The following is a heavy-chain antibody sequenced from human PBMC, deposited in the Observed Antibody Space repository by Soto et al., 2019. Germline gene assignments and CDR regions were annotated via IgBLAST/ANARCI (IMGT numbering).Heavy chain of an antibody. CDR3: ARGRNNWNDVGEHQIWFDP. Sequence: SVKVSCKASGGTFSSYAISWVRQAPGQGLEWMGGIIPIFGTANYAQKFQGRVTITADESTSTAYMELSSLRSEDTAVYYCARGRNNWNDVGEHQIWFDPWGQGTLVTVSS. J-gene: IGHJ5*02. CDR2: IIPIFGTA. V-gene: IGHV1-69*13. D-gene: IGHD1-20*01. CDR1: GGTFSSYA.